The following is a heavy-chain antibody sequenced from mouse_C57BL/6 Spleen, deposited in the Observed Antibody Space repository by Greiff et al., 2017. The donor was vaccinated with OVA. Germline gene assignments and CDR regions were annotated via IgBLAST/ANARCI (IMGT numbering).Heavy chain of an antibody. CDR1: GYTFTSYW. Sequence: QVQLQQPGAELVKPGASVKVSCKASGYTFTSYWMHWVKQRPGQGLEWIGRIHPSASDTNYNQKFKGKATLTVDKSSSTAYMQLSSLTSEDSAVYYCAISSYSNYEGVNYWGQGTTLTVSS. D-gene: IGHD2-5*01. V-gene: IGHV1-74*01. CDR3: AISSYSNYEGVNY. CDR2: IHPSASDT. J-gene: IGHJ2*01.